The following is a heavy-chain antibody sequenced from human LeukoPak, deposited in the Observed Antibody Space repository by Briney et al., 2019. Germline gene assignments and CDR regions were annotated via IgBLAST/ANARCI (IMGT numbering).Heavy chain of an antibody. CDR2: ISYDGSNK. CDR1: GFTFSNYA. Sequence: SGGSLRLSCAASGFTFSNYALHWVRQAPGKGLEWVAVISYDGSNKYYADSVKGRFTISRGNSKNTLYLQMNILRPEDTAVYYCARDSSYYESSGPFDFWGQGTLVTVSS. D-gene: IGHD3-22*01. V-gene: IGHV3-30-3*01. CDR3: ARDSSYYESSGPFDF. J-gene: IGHJ4*02.